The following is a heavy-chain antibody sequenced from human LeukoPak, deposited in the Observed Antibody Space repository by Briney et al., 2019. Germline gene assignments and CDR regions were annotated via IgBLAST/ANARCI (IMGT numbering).Heavy chain of an antibody. J-gene: IGHJ4*02. CDR3: ARHISGADFDY. CDR2: FYYTGST. D-gene: IGHD1-14*01. Sequence: SETLSLTCTVSGGSISSRGYYWGWVRQPPGQGLQWIGSFYYTGSTYYNPSLKSRVTISVDTSKNQFSLRLSSVTAADAAVYYCARHISGADFDYWGQGTLVIVSS. V-gene: IGHV4-39*01. CDR1: GGSISSRGYY.